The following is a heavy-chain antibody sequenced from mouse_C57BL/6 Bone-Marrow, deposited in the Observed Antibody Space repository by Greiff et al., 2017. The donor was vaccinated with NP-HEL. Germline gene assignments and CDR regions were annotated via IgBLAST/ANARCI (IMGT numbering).Heavy chain of an antibody. CDR2: IDPNSGGT. V-gene: IGHV1-72*01. J-gene: IGHJ3*01. Sequence: QVQLKQPGAELVKPGASVKLSCKASDYTFTSYWMHWVKQRPGRGLEWIGRIDPNSGGTKYNEKFKSKATLTVDKPSSTAYMQLSSLTSEDSAVYYCARWGDSLAYWGQGTLVTVSA. D-gene: IGHD2-13*01. CDR1: DYTFTSYW. CDR3: ARWGDSLAY.